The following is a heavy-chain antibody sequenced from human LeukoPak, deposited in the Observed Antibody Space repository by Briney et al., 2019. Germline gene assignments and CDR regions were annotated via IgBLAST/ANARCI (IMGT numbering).Heavy chain of an antibody. D-gene: IGHD4-17*01. CDR3: AREGGVLGDYGDYFDY. J-gene: IGHJ4*02. CDR2: IIPILGIA. CDR1: GGTFSIYA. V-gene: IGHV1-69*04. Sequence: SVNVSCKASGGTFSIYAISWVRHPPGQVHEWIGSIIPILGIANYAQKFQGRVTITADKSTSTAYMELSSLRSEDTAVYYCAREGGVLGDYGDYFDYWGQGTLVTVSS.